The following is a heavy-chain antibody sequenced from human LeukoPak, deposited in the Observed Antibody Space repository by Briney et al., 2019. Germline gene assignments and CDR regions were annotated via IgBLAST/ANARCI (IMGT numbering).Heavy chain of an antibody. J-gene: IGHJ4*03. D-gene: IGHD2/OR15-2a*01. CDR3: RKDGLAWLALPTYYFDT. CDR2: ISGSGGST. CDR1: GFTFSSYA. V-gene: IGHV3-23*01. Sequence: DPGGSLRLSCAASGFTFSSYAMSWVRQAPGKGLEWVSAISGSGGSTYYADSVKGRFTISRDNSKNTLYLQMNSLRAEDTALYYGRKDGLAWLALPTYYFDTGAKGPLFTAS.